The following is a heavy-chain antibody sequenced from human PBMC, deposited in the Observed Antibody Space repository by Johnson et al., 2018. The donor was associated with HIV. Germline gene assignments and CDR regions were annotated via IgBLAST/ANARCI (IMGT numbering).Heavy chain of an antibody. J-gene: IGHJ3*02. CDR2: ISWNGGTT. Sequence: VQLVESGGGVVQPGRSLRLSCVASGFTFEDYGMNWVRQAPGKGLEWVSDISWNGGTTGYADSVKGRFTISRDNSKSTLYLQMNSLGAEDTAVYYCARDRSITMIVVVSGAFDIWGQGTMVTVSS. CDR1: GFTFEDYG. D-gene: IGHD3-22*01. CDR3: ARDRSITMIVVVSGAFDI. V-gene: IGHV3-20*04.